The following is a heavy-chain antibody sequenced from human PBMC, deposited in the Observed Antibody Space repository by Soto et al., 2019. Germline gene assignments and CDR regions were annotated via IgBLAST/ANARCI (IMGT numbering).Heavy chain of an antibody. CDR2: ISSGGGSK. D-gene: IGHD3-3*01. Sequence: GASLRLSCAASEFSFSIYAMNWVRQAPGKGLEWVSGISSGGGSKYYADSVKGRFTISRDNSKNTLYLQMNSLRAEDTAVYYCARHKRDLRFLEWSYYFDYWGQGTLVTVSS. CDR1: EFSFSIYA. CDR3: ARHKRDLRFLEWSYYFDY. V-gene: IGHV3-23*01. J-gene: IGHJ4*02.